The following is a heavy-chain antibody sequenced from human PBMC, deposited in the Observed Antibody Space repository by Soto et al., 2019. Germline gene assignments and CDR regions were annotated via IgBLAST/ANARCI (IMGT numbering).Heavy chain of an antibody. J-gene: IGHJ4*02. V-gene: IGHV1-69*01. CDR2: ILPVFGTT. D-gene: IGHD3-10*01. CDR3: FLGRTTLVGGVLDF. Sequence: QVQLVQSGAEVKKPGSSVKVSCKASGGTFSSYAFSWVRQAPGQRLEWMGGILPVFGTTNYAQRFQDRLTITADESTGTAYMDLSSLRSDDTSVYYYFLGRTTLVGGVLDFWGQGTLVTVSS. CDR1: GGTFSSYA.